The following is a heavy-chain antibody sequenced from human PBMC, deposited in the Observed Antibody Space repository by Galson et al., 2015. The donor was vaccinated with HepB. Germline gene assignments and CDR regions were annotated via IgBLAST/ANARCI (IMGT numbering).Heavy chain of an antibody. Sequence: SLRLSCAASEFTFSSYAMSWVRQAPGKGLEWVSAISGSGGSTYYADSVKGRFTISRDNSKNTLYLQMNSLRAEDTAVYYCAKVFGRVLAYYYYYMDVWGKGTTVTVSS. CDR2: ISGSGGST. CDR1: EFTFSSYA. D-gene: IGHD3-10*01. CDR3: AKVFGRVLAYYYYYMDV. J-gene: IGHJ6*03. V-gene: IGHV3-23*01.